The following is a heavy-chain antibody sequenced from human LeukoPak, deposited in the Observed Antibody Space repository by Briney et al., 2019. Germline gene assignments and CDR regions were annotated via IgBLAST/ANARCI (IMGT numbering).Heavy chain of an antibody. CDR1: GFTFSDYN. CDR3: AKEMRNFGTYYYYMDV. J-gene: IGHJ6*03. D-gene: IGHD3-10*01. CDR2: ISRSGSTK. Sequence: GGSLRLSCAASGFTFSDYNMRWIRQAPGKGLEWVSSISRSGSTKYYADSVKGRFTISRDNSKNTLYLQMNSLRAEDTALYYCAKEMRNFGTYYYYMDVWGKGTTVTISS. V-gene: IGHV3-11*01.